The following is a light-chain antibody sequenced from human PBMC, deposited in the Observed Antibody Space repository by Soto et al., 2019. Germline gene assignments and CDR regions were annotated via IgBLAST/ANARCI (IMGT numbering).Light chain of an antibody. J-gene: IGKJ5*01. Sequence: ESVLRQSPATLSFAPGQRATLSCTASQRVRNNLVSYMQKPGTAPRPIIYDATTRATGITVRFSGSGSGTEFTLTISRLQSEDFEIYYCQQYNNWPITFGQGTRLEIK. CDR1: QRVRNN. CDR2: DAT. V-gene: IGKV3-15*01. CDR3: QQYNNWPIT.